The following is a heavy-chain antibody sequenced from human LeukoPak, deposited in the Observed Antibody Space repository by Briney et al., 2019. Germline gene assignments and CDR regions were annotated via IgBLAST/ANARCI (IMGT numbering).Heavy chain of an antibody. D-gene: IGHD3-22*01. CDR3: VKSRDYYDSTDDAFDI. CDR1: GFTFSRHA. V-gene: IGHV3-64*01. Sequence: PGGSLRLSCAASGFTFSRHALHWVRQAPGKGLEYVSSISTNGGSTYYANSVKGRFTISRDNSKNTLFLQLGSLRAEDMAVYYCVKSRDYYDSTDDAFDIWGQGTMVTVSS. J-gene: IGHJ3*02. CDR2: ISTNGGST.